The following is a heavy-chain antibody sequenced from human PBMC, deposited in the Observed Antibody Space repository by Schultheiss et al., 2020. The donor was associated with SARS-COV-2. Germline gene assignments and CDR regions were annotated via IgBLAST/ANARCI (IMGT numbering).Heavy chain of an antibody. V-gene: IGHV4-31*03. D-gene: IGHD2-21*02. CDR3: ARDRCGGDCLFDY. CDR1: GGSISSGGYY. J-gene: IGHJ4*02. Sequence: SETLSLTCTVSGGSISSGGYYWSWIRQHPGKGLEWIGYIYYSGSTYYNPSLKSRVTISVDTSKNQFSLKLSSVTAADTAVYYCARDRCGGDCLFDYWGQGTLVTVSS. CDR2: IYYSGST.